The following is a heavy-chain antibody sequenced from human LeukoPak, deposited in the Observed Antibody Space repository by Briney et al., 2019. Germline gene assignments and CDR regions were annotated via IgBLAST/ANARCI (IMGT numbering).Heavy chain of an antibody. CDR1: GFTFSSYA. CDR2: ISYDGSNK. V-gene: IGHV3-30-3*01. D-gene: IGHD1-26*01. J-gene: IGHJ4*02. Sequence: PGRSLRLSCAASGFTFSSYAMHWVRQAPGKGLEWVAVISYDGSNKYYADSVKGRFTISRDNSKNTLYLQMNSLRAKDTAVYCCARDRVGATDYFDYWGQGTLVTVSS. CDR3: ARDRVGATDYFDY.